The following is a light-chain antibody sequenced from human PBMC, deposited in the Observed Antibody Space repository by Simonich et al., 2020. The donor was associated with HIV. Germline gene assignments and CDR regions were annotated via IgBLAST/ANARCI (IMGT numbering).Light chain of an antibody. V-gene: IGKV4-1*01. CDR2: WAS. Sequence: DIVMTQSPDSLAVSLGERANINCKSSQSVLNRSNNQNYLAWYQQKAGQPPKLLIDWASTRESGVPDRFSGSGSGTDFTLTISSLQPEDFATYYCQQSYSTPHTFGQGTKLEIK. CDR3: QQSYSTPHT. J-gene: IGKJ2*01. CDR1: QSVLNRSNNQNY.